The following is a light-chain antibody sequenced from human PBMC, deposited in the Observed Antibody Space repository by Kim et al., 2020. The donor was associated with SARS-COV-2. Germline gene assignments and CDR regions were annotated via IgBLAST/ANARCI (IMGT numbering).Light chain of an antibody. CDR3: QSYDSSLSGFVV. CDR2: RYL. Sequence: VIVSCSGRYSYIGSNYVHWCQRVPGPAPKLLIYRYLQRPSGVPDRFSGSKSGTSASLAITGLQAEDEADYYCQSYDSSLSGFVVFGGGTQLTVL. V-gene: IGLV1-47*01. CDR1: YSYIGSNY. J-gene: IGLJ2*01.